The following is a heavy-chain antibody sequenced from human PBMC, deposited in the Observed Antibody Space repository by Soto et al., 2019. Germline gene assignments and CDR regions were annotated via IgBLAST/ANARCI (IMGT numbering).Heavy chain of an antibody. CDR1: GGSFSGYY. CDR2: IYYSGST. Sequence: SLTCAVYGGSFSGYYWSWIRQPPGKGLEWIGYIYYSGSTYYNPSLKSRVTISVDTSKNQFSLKLSSVTAADTAVYYCARVQRSDCSSTSCFPDQEEAGGMDVWGQGTTVTVSS. J-gene: IGHJ6*02. D-gene: IGHD2-2*01. V-gene: IGHV4-34*09. CDR3: ARVQRSDCSSTSCFPDQEEAGGMDV.